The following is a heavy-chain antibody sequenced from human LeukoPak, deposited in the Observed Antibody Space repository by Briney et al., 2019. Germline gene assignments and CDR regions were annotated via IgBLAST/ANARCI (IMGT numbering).Heavy chain of an antibody. CDR2: IKQDGSEK. CDR3: TRGDYVDGIDY. V-gene: IGHV3-7*01. Sequence: PGGSLRLSCAAPGFTFSSYWMSWVRQAPGKGLEWVANIKQDGSEKYYVDSVKGRFTISRDNAKNSLYLQMNSLRAEDTAVYYCTRGDYVDGIDYWGQGTLVTVSS. D-gene: IGHD4-17*01. J-gene: IGHJ4*02. CDR1: GFTFSSYW.